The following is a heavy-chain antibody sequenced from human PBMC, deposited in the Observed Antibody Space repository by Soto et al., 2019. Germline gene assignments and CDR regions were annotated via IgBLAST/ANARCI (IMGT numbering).Heavy chain of an antibody. Sequence: GASVKVSCKASGYTFTSYGISWVRQAPGQGLEWMGWINPNSGGTNYAQKFQGWVTMTRDTSISTAYMELSRLRSDDTAVYYCARAAVTTSGVGMDVWGQGTTVTVSS. J-gene: IGHJ6*02. CDR1: GYTFTSYG. CDR3: ARAAVTTSGVGMDV. D-gene: IGHD4-4*01. V-gene: IGHV1-2*04. CDR2: INPNSGGT.